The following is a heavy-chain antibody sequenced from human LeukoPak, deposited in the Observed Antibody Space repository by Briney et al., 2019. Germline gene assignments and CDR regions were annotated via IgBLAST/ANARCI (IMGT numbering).Heavy chain of an antibody. CDR2: INPSGGST. J-gene: IGHJ4*02. Sequence: ASVKVSCKASGYTFTSYYMHWVRQAPGQGLEWMGIINPSGGSTSYAQKFQGRVTMTEDTSTDTAYMELSSLRSEDTAVYYCATAAGGVWELLSHWGQGTLVTVSS. CDR3: ATAAGGVWELLSH. D-gene: IGHD1-26*01. CDR1: GYTFTSYY. V-gene: IGHV1-46*01.